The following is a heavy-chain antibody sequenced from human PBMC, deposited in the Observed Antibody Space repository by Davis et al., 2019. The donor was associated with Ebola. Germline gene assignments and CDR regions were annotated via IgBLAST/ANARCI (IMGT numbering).Heavy chain of an antibody. CDR2: ISSSSSTI. CDR1: GFTFSSYS. J-gene: IGHJ4*02. CDR3: ARGAAATLYYFDY. V-gene: IGHV3-48*02. Sequence: GESLKISCAASGFTFSSYSMNWVRQAPGKGLEWVSYISSSSSTIYYADSVKGRFTISRDNAKNSLYLQMNSLRDEDTAVYYCARGAAATLYYFDYWGQGTLVTVSS. D-gene: IGHD6-13*01.